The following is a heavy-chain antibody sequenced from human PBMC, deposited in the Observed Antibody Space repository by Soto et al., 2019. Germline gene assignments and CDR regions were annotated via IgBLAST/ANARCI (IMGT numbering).Heavy chain of an antibody. CDR3: ARSPPSSYYGGSGTFDY. V-gene: IGHV4-4*02. J-gene: IGHJ4*02. D-gene: IGHD3-10*01. Sequence: QLQLQESGPGLVRPSGTLSLTCAVSGGFTSTNNWWSWVRQPPGKGLEWIGEAYHSGSTEYNPSLKSLVSISVDKSKNHVSLKLTSATAADTAVYYCARSPPSSYYGGSGTFDYWCQGTLVTVYS. CDR1: GGFTSTNNW. CDR2: AYHSGST.